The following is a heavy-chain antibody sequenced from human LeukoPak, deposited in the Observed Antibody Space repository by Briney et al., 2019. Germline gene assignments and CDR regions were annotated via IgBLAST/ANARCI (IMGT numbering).Heavy chain of an antibody. CDR3: ARAARIYDFWSGYRYYFDY. V-gene: IGHV4-34*01. CDR1: AGSFSGYY. J-gene: IGHJ4*02. Sequence: PSETLSLTXAVYAGSFSGYYSSWIRQPQGNGLEWIGEINHSGSTTYNPSLKSRSTISVDTSKNQFSLKLSSVTAADTVVYYCARAARIYDFWSGYRYYFDYWGQGTLVTVSS. CDR2: INHSGST. D-gene: IGHD3-3*01.